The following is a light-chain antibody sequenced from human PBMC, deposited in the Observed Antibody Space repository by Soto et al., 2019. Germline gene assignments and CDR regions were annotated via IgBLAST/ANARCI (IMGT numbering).Light chain of an antibody. CDR1: QSVSSY. CDR2: GAS. V-gene: IGKV3-20*01. J-gene: IGKJ4*01. CDR3: QQYGSSPLT. Sequence: EIVLTQSPATLSLSPGERATLSCRASQSVSSYLAWYQQKPGQAPRLLISGASTRATGIPDRFSGSGSGTDFTLTISRLEPEDFAVYYCQQYGSSPLTFGGGTKVEIK.